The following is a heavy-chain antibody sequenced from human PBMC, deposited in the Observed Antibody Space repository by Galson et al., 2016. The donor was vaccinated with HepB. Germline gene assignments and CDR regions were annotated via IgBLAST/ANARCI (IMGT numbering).Heavy chain of an antibody. D-gene: IGHD1-20*01. J-gene: IGHJ5*02. CDR2: MYFSGST. CDR3: ARRPGGWGITARANYNWFDP. CDR1: GGAISSGSYY. V-gene: IGHV4-39*01. Sequence: TLSLTCTVSGGAISSGSYYWGWIRQPPGKGLEWIGSMYFSGSTYYSPSLKSRVTMSVDTSKNQFSLNLSSVTAADTAVYCCARRPGGWGITARANYNWFDPWGQGTLVTVSS.